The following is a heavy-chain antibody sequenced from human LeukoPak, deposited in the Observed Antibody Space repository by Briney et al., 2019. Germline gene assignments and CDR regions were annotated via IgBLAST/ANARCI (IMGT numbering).Heavy chain of an antibody. D-gene: IGHD3-10*01. J-gene: IGHJ4*02. CDR2: ISASGDFR. Sequence: GGSLRLSCAASGFSFNDEYMSWIRQAPGQGLQWIAYISASGDFRRSTDSVKGQFTISRDNAKRLLYLQMDSLGEEDTAVYYCARTGGAGPGGPFDSWGQGVLVIVSS. V-gene: IGHV3-11*01. CDR1: GFSFNDEY. CDR3: ARTGGAGPGGPFDS.